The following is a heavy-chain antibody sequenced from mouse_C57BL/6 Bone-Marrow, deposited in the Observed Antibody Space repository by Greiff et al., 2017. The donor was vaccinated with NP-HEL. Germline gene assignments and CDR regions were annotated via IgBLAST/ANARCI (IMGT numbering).Heavy chain of an antibody. V-gene: IGHV7-3*01. CDR1: GFTFTDYY. Sequence: EVKLMESGGGLVQPGGSLSLSCAASGFTFTDYYMSWVRQPPGKALEWLGFIRNKANGYTTEYSASVKGRFTISRDNSQSILYLQMNALRAEDSATYYCASGGVFYYYAMDYWGQGTSVTVSS. CDR3: ASGGVFYYYAMDY. CDR2: IRNKANGYTT. J-gene: IGHJ4*01.